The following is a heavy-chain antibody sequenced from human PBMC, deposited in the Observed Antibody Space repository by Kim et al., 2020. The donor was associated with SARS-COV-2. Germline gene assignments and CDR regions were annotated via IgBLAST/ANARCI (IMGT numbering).Heavy chain of an antibody. CDR1: GYTFTSYD. Sequence: ASVKVSCKASGYTFTSYDINWVRQATGQGLEWMGWMNPNSGNTGYAQKFQGRVTMTRNTSISTAYMELSSLRSEDTAVYYCASCSTSCYAPWYYGMDVWGQGTTVTVSS. D-gene: IGHD2-2*01. V-gene: IGHV1-8*01. CDR2: MNPNSGNT. CDR3: ASCSTSCYAPWYYGMDV. J-gene: IGHJ6*02.